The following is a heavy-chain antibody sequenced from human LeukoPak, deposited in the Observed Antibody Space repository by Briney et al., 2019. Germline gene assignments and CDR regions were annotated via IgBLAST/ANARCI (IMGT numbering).Heavy chain of an antibody. J-gene: IGHJ4*02. CDR1: GYTFTSYG. Sequence: ASVKVSCKASGYTFTSYGISWVRQAPGQGLEWMGWISAYNGNTNYAQKLQGRVTMTTDTSTSTAYMELRNLRSDDTAVYYCARHFLGYCSSTSCAVFDYWGQGTLVTVSS. CDR3: ARHFLGYCSSTSCAVFDY. V-gene: IGHV1-18*01. CDR2: ISAYNGNT. D-gene: IGHD2-2*01.